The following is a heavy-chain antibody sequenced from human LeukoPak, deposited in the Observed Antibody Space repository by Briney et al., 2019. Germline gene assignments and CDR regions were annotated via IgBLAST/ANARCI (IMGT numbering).Heavy chain of an antibody. CDR1: GFTFSSYS. D-gene: IGHD3-16*01. J-gene: IGHJ4*02. V-gene: IGHV3-21*01. Sequence: PGGSLRLSCAASGFTFSSYSMNWVRQAPGKGLEWVSSISSSSSYIYYADSVKGRFTISRDNAKNTLYLQMNSLRAEDTAVYYCACFAGETIAGRWGQGTLVTVSS. CDR2: ISSSSSYI. CDR3: ACFAGETIAGR.